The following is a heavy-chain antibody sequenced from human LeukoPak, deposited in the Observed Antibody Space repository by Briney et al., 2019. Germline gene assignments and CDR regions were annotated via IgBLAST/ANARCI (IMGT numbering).Heavy chain of an antibody. CDR2: INPSGGST. V-gene: IGHV1-46*01. CDR1: GYTFTSYY. J-gene: IGHJ5*02. CDR3: ARDRRVAVAGRTLNWFDP. D-gene: IGHD6-19*01. Sequence: ASVKVSCKASGYTFTSYYMHWVRQAPGQGLEWMGIINPSGGSTSYAQKFQGRVTMTRDTSTSTVYMELSSLRSEDTAVYYCARDRRVAVAGRTLNWFDPWGQGTLVTVSS.